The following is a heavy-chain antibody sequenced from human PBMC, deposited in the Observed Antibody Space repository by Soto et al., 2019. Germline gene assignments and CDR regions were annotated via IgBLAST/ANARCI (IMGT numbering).Heavy chain of an antibody. D-gene: IGHD3-3*01. Sequence: PSETLSLTCTVSGGSISSSSYYWGWIRQPPGKGLEWIGSIYYSGTTYYNPSLKSRVTISVDTSKNQFSLKLSSVTAADTAVYYCARQREYDFWHPWGQGTLVTVSS. CDR1: GGSISSSSYY. CDR2: IYYSGTT. J-gene: IGHJ5*02. V-gene: IGHV4-39*01. CDR3: ARQREYDFWHP.